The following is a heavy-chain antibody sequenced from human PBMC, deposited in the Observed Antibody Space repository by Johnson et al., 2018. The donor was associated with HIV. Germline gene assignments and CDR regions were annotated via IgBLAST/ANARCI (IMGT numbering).Heavy chain of an antibody. V-gene: IGHV3-11*01. CDR2: ISSSGSTI. J-gene: IGHJ3*02. CDR1: GFTFSDYY. Sequence: HVQLVESGGVVVQPGRSLRLSCAASGFTFSDYYMSWIRQAPGKGLEWVSYISSSGSTIYYADSVKGRFTISRDNTKNSLYLQMNSLRAEDTAVYYCARDEEYSSGWYGSDAFDIWGQGTMVTVSS. D-gene: IGHD6-19*01. CDR3: ARDEEYSSGWYGSDAFDI.